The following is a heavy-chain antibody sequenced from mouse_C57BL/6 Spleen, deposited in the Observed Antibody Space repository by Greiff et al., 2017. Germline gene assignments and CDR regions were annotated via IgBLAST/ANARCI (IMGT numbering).Heavy chain of an antibody. CDR1: GYAFSSYW. V-gene: IGHV1-80*01. Sequence: QVQLKQPGAELVKPGASVKISCKASGYAFSSYWMNWVKQRPGQGLEWIGKIYPADGDTNYNRKFKGKATLTVDKSSSTAYMQLSSLTSEDSAVYFWVRYDDSSPGYYAMDYWGQGTSVTVSS. J-gene: IGHJ4*01. CDR3: VRYDDSSPGYYAMDY. D-gene: IGHD1-1*01. CDR2: IYPADGDT.